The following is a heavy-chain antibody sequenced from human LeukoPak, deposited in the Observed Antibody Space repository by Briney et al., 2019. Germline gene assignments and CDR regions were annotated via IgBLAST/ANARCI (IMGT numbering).Heavy chain of an antibody. CDR2: IYYSGST. J-gene: IGHJ4*02. CDR3: ASNGVEGYYFDY. D-gene: IGHD3-10*01. V-gene: IGHV4-39*01. Sequence: SETLSLTCTVSGGSISSSSYYWGWIRQPPGKGLEWIGGIYYSGSTYYNPSLKNRVTISVDTSKNQFSLKLSSVTAADTAVYYCASNGVEGYYFDYWGQGTLVTVSS. CDR1: GGSISSSSYY.